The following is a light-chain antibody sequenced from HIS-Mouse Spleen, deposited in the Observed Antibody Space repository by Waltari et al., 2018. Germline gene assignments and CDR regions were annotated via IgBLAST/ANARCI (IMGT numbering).Light chain of an antibody. CDR2: AAS. CDR1: QGISNY. CDR3: QKYNSAPWT. J-gene: IGKJ1*01. V-gene: IGKV1-27*01. Sequence: DIQITQSPSSLSASVGDRLPITCRASQGISNYLAWYQQKPGKVPKLLIYAASTLQSGVPSRFSGSGSGTDFTLTISSLQPEDVATYYCQKYNSAPWTFGQGTKVEIK.